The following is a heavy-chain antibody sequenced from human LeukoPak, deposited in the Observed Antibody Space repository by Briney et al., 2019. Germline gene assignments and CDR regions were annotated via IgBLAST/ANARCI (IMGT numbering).Heavy chain of an antibody. CDR3: AREKQSSIAARGPDY. CDR1: GHTFTSYA. J-gene: IGHJ4*02. CDR2: INTNTGNP. D-gene: IGHD6-6*01. Sequence: ASVKVSCKASGHTFTSYAMNWVRQAPGQGLEWMGWINTNTGNPTYAQGFTGRFVFSLDTSVSTAYLQISSLKAEDTAVYYCAREKQSSIAARGPDYWGQGTLVTVSS. V-gene: IGHV7-4-1*02.